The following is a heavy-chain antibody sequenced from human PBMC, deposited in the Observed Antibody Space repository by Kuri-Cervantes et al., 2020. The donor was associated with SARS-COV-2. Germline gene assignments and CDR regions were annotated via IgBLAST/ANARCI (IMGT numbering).Heavy chain of an antibody. V-gene: IGHV3-23*01. D-gene: IGHD2-21*01. CDR3: AKSTRGYSSHLLDS. Sequence: ETLSLTCAASGFTFSSYAMSWVRQAPGKGLDWVSAISGSGASTYYADSVRGRFTISRDNSKDSLYLQMNSLRAEDTAVYYCAKSTRGYSSHLLDSWGLGALVTVSS. CDR1: GFTFSSYA. J-gene: IGHJ4*02. CDR2: ISGSGAST.